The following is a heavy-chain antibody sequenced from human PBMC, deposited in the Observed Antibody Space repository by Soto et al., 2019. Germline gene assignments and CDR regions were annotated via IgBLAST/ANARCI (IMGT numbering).Heavy chain of an antibody. Sequence: GGSLRLSCTASGFNFSGSAMSWFRQAPGKGLEWVGFIRSKANGGTTEYAASVKGRFTISRDDSKSIAYLQMNSLKTEDTAVYYCSSYSSGWYMDRFDPWGLGTLVTVSS. V-gene: IGHV3-49*03. CDR3: SSYSSGWYMDRFDP. CDR1: GFNFSGSA. J-gene: IGHJ5*02. D-gene: IGHD6-19*01. CDR2: IRSKANGGTT.